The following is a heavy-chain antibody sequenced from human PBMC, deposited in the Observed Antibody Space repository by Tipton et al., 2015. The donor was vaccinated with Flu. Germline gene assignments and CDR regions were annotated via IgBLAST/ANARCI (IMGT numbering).Heavy chain of an antibody. J-gene: IGHJ5*01. V-gene: IGHV4-38-2*01. Sequence: TQSLTCSVSGDSIGSPYFWGWIRQPPGKGLEWIGNVRQAGSPYYNPSLRSRVTMSIGRSKDQFSLRLTSVTAADTAVYFCARRDFRNYVSEPRNWFDFWGQGTLVTVSS. CDR1: GDSIGSPYF. CDR3: ARRDFRNYVSEPRNWFDF. CDR2: VRQAGSP. D-gene: IGHD4-11*01.